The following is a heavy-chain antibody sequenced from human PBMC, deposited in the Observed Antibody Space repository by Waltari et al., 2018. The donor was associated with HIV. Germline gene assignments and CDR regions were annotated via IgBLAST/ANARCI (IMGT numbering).Heavy chain of an antibody. J-gene: IGHJ3*01. Sequence: QLLESGGGLVKPGGSLRLSCVASGFSFNKFAMNWVRQAPGEGLEWLSIISGSGGNKYYADSVKGRISISRENAQNTVYLQINSLRVDDTATYYCAKTVPTVTSIFEGFDVWGQGAMVIVSS. CDR2: ISGSGGNK. CDR1: GFSFNKFA. V-gene: IGHV3-23*01. CDR3: AKTVPTVTSIFEGFDV. D-gene: IGHD4-17*01.